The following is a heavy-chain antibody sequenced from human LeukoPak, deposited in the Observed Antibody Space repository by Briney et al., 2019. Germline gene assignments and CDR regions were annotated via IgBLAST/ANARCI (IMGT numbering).Heavy chain of an antibody. CDR1: GFTFSSYA. J-gene: IGHJ5*02. CDR3: ANHASGYYNNWFDP. V-gene: IGHV3-23*01. Sequence: GGSLRLSCSASGFTFSSYAMSWLRQAPGKELKGVSAISGIGGSTYYADSVKGRFTISRDNSKNTLYLQMSSLRAEDTAVYYCANHASGYYNNWFDPWGQGTLVTVSS. D-gene: IGHD3-22*01. CDR2: ISGIGGST.